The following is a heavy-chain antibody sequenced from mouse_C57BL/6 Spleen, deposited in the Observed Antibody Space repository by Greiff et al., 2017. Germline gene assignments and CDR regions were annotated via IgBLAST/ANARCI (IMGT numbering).Heavy chain of an antibody. CDR2: ISYDGSN. CDR1: GYSITSGYY. CDR3: ARGEDYGNAMDY. D-gene: IGHD1-1*02. V-gene: IGHV3-6*01. J-gene: IGHJ4*01. Sequence: EVKLQESGPGLVKPSQSLSLTCSVTGYSITSGYYWNWIRQFPGNKLEWMGYISYDGSNNYNPSLKNRISITRDTSKNQFFLKLNSVTTEDTATYYCARGEDYGNAMDYWGQGTSVTVSS.